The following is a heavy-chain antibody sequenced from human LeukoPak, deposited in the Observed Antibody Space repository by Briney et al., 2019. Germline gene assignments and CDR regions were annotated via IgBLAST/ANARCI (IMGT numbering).Heavy chain of an antibody. V-gene: IGHV3-48*04. CDR3: ARVASSGWFVDY. CDR1: GFTFSSYA. Sequence: GGSLRLSCAASGFTFSSYAMSWVRQAPGKGLEWVSYISSSGSTIYYADSVKGRFTISRDNAKNSLYLQMNSLRAEDTAVYYCARVASSGWFVDYWGQGTLVTVSS. J-gene: IGHJ4*02. D-gene: IGHD6-19*01. CDR2: ISSSGSTI.